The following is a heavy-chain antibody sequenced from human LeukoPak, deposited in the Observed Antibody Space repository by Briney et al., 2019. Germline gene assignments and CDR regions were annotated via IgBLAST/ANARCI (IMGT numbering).Heavy chain of an antibody. CDR3: AGDGTYSSSLGLDY. D-gene: IGHD6-6*01. CDR2: IYYSGST. J-gene: IGHJ4*02. V-gene: IGHV4-39*07. Sequence: SETLSLTCTVSGGSISSSSYYWGWIRQPPGKGLEWIGSIYYSGSTYYNPSLKSRVTISVDTSKNQFSLKLSSVTAADTAVYYCAGDGTYSSSLGLDYWGQGTLVTVSS. CDR1: GGSISSSSYY.